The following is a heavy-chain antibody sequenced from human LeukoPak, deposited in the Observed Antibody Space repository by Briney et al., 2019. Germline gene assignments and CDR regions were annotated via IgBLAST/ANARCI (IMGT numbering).Heavy chain of an antibody. D-gene: IGHD6-19*01. CDR1: GGSISSGSYY. V-gene: IGHV4-61*02. CDR2: IYSSGST. Sequence: SETLSLTCTVSGGSISSGSYYWSWIRQPAGKGLEWIGRIYSSGSTNYNPSLKSRVTISQDTSKNQVSLKLSSVTAADTAVYYCARDVGLGLYYYYGMDVWGQGTTVTVSS. J-gene: IGHJ6*02. CDR3: ARDVGLGLYYYYGMDV.